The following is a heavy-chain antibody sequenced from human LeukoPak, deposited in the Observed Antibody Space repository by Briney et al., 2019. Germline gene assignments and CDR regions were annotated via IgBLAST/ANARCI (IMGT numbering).Heavy chain of an antibody. CDR2: IYPGDSDT. CDR1: GYSFSTYW. V-gene: IGHV5-51*01. Sequence: GESLKISCKGSGYSFSTYWIGWVRQMPGKGLEWMGIIYPGDSDTRYSPSFQGQVTISADKSISTAYLQWSSLKASDTAMYYCATSLVEMATQGAFDIWGQGTMVTVSS. D-gene: IGHD5-24*01. CDR3: ATSLVEMATQGAFDI. J-gene: IGHJ3*02.